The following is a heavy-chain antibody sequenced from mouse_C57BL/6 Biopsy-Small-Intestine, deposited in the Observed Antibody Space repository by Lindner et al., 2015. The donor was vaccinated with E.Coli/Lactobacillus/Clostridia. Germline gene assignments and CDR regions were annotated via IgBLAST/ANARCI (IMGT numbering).Heavy chain of an antibody. CDR1: LQQLKTT. CDR3: TTGPY. J-gene: IGHJ2*01. Sequence: VQLQESGAELVRPGASVKLSCTAFWLQQLKTTICTWVKQRPEQGLEWIGRIDPEDGDTEYAPKFQGKATMTADTSSNTAYLQLSSLTSEDTAVYYCTTGPYWGQGTTLTVSS. V-gene: IGHV14-1*01. CDR2: IDPEDGDT.